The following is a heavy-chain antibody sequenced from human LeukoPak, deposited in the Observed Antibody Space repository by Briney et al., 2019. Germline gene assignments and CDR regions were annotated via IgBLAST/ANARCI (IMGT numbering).Heavy chain of an antibody. CDR1: GGSISRSGYY. CDR2: IYYSGST. CDR3: ARRLRWSALDY. V-gene: IGHV4-39*07. J-gene: IGHJ4*02. D-gene: IGHD4-23*01. Sequence: SETLSLTCTVSGGSISRSGYYWGWIRQTPGKRLEWIGSIYYSGSTYYKSSLKSRVTISLDTSKNQFSLKLSSVTAADTAVYYCARRLRWSALDYWGQGTLVTVSS.